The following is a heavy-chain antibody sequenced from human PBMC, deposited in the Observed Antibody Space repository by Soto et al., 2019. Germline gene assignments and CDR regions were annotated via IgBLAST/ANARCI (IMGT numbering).Heavy chain of an antibody. CDR2: ISSSSSYI. CDR1: GFTFSSYS. J-gene: IGHJ6*03. V-gene: IGHV3-21*01. Sequence: GGSLRLSCAASGFTFSSYSMNWVRQAPGKGLEWVSSISSSSSYIYYADSVKGRFTISRDNAKNSLYLQMNSLRAEDTVVYYCAGGYCSGSSCPPYDYYYYMDVWGKGTMVTVSS. D-gene: IGHD2-15*01. CDR3: AGGYCSGSSCPPYDYYYYMDV.